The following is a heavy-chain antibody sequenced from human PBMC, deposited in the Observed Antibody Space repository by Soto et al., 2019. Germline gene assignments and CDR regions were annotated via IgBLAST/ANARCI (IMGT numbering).Heavy chain of an antibody. CDR3: ARGLVLRGDFWGGYYNPQFDY. J-gene: IGHJ4*02. CDR1: GGSFSGYY. Sequence: SETLSLTCAVYGGSFSGYYWSWIRQPPGKGLEWIGEINHSGSTNYNPSLKSRVTISVDASKNQFSLKLSSVTAADTAVYYCARGLVLRGDFWGGYYNPQFDYWGQGTLATVSS. CDR2: INHSGST. D-gene: IGHD3-3*01. V-gene: IGHV4-34*01.